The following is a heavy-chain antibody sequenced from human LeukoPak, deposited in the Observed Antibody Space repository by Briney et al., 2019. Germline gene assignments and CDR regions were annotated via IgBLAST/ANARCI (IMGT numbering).Heavy chain of an antibody. CDR1: GGSISSSSYY. CDR3: ATRRDGYLSNFDY. CDR2: IYTSGST. Sequence: SETLSLTCTVSGGSISSSSYYWSWIRQPAGKGLEWIGRIYTSGSTNYNPSLKSRVTISVDTSKNQFSLKLSSVTAADTAVYYCATRRDGYLSNFDYWGQGTLVTVSS. V-gene: IGHV4-61*02. J-gene: IGHJ4*02. D-gene: IGHD5-24*01.